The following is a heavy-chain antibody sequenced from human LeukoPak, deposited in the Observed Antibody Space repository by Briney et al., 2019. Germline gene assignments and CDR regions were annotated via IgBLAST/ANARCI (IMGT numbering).Heavy chain of an antibody. CDR3: ATDPAGVVPGVGYGDYVEPYAFDI. J-gene: IGHJ3*02. V-gene: IGHV1-69*04. Sequence: ASVKVSCRASGGTFSSYAISWVRQAPGQGLEWMGRIIPILGIANYAQKFQGRVTITADKSTSTAYMQLSSLRSEDTAVYYCATDPAGVVPGVGYGDYVEPYAFDIWGQGTMVTVSS. CDR2: IIPILGIA. D-gene: IGHD4-17*01. CDR1: GGTFSSYA.